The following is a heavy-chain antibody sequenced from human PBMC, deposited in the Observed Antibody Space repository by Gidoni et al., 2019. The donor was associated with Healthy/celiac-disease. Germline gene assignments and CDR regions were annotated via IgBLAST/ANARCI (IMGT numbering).Heavy chain of an antibody. J-gene: IGHJ4*02. CDR2: ISWNSGSI. CDR1: GFTFDDYA. CDR3: AKDFASYGGYDGYFDY. V-gene: IGHV3-9*01. D-gene: IGHD5-12*01. Sequence: EVQLVESGGGLVQPGRSLRLSCAASGFTFDDYAMHWVRQAPGKGLEWVSGISWNSGSIGYADSVKGRFTISRDNAKNSLYLQMNSLRAEDTALYYCAKDFASYGGYDGYFDYWGQGTLVTVSS.